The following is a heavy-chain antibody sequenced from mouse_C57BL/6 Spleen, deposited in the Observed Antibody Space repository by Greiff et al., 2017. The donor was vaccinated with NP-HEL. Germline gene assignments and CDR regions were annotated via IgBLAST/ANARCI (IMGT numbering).Heavy chain of an antibody. CDR2: IDPSDSYT. J-gene: IGHJ4*01. CDR1: GYTFTSYW. D-gene: IGHD4-1*01. CDR3: ARRWDAYYYAMDY. V-gene: IGHV1-50*01. Sequence: VQLQQPGAELVKPGASVKLSCKASGYTFTSYWMQWVKQRPGQGLEWIGEIDPSDSYTNYNQKFKGKATLTVDTSSSTAYMQLSSLTSEDSAVYYCARRWDAYYYAMDYWGQGTSVTVSS.